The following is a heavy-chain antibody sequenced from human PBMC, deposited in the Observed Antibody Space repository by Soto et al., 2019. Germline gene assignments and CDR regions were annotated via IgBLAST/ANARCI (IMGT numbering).Heavy chain of an antibody. CDR1: GYTFTSYD. CDR2: MNPNSGNT. J-gene: IGHJ5*02. Sequence: QVQLVQSGAEVKKPGASVKVSCKASGYTFTSYDINWGRQATGQGLEWMGWMNPNSGNTGYAQKFQGRVTMTRNTSISTDYMELSSLRTEDTAVYYCARGTQYCSSTSCYNGGNWFDPWGQGTLVTVSS. CDR3: ARGTQYCSSTSCYNGGNWFDP. V-gene: IGHV1-8*01. D-gene: IGHD2-2*02.